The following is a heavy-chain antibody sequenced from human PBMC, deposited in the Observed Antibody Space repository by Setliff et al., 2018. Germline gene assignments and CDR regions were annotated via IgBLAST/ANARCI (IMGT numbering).Heavy chain of an antibody. J-gene: IGHJ4*02. CDR1: GYTFNTHG. D-gene: IGHD4-17*01. CDR2: ISPYNGKT. V-gene: IGHV1-18*01. Sequence: ASVKVSCKSYGYTFNTHGISWVRQAPGQRPEWMGWISPYNGKTRSIERFQGRVTITADESTTTGYMELSGLRSDDTAVYFCATEGRGVTTAHWGQGTLVTVSS. CDR3: ATEGRGVTTAH.